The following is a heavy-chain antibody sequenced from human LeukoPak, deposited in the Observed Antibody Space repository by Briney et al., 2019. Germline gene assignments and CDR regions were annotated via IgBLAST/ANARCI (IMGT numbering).Heavy chain of an antibody. D-gene: IGHD3-22*01. J-gene: IGHJ4*02. CDR2: IKQDGSEK. V-gene: IGHV3-7*01. Sequence: PGGSLRLSCAASGFTVSSNYMSWVRQAPGKGLEWVANIKQDGSEKYYVDSVKGRFTISRDNAKNSLYLQMNSLRDEDTAVYYCAREAYYYDSSGYYYVFAEDYWGQGTLVTVSS. CDR1: GFTVSSNY. CDR3: AREAYYYDSSGYYYVFAEDY.